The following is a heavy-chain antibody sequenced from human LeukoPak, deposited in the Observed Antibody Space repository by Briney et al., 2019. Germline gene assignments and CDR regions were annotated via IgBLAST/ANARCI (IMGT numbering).Heavy chain of an antibody. CDR1: GGSFSGYY. V-gene: IGHV4-34*01. D-gene: IGHD3-22*01. Sequence: SETLSLTCAVYGGSFSGYYWSWIRQPPGKGLEWIGQMNHSGSTNYNPSLKSRVTISVDTSKNQFSLKLSSVTAADTAVYYCARAYRRITMIVVVSDAFDIWGQGTMVTVSS. J-gene: IGHJ3*02. CDR3: ARAYRRITMIVVVSDAFDI. CDR2: MNHSGST.